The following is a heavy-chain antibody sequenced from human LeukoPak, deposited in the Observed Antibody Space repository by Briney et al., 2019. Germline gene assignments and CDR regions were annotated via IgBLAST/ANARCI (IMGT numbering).Heavy chain of an antibody. CDR2: IRSKVSNYAT. CDR1: GFTFSGSA. D-gene: IGHD5-24*01. V-gene: IGHV3-73*01. J-gene: IGHJ3*02. Sequence: GGSLRLSCAASGFTFSGSAMHWVRQASGKGLEWVARIRSKVSNYATAYGASVNGRFTISRDDSKNTAYLQMNSLTTEDTAVYYCTTEREHDAFDIWGPGTLVTVSS. CDR3: TTEREHDAFDI.